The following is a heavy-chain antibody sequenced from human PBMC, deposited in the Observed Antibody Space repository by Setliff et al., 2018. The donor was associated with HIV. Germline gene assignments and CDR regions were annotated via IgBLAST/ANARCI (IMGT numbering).Heavy chain of an antibody. D-gene: IGHD3-22*01. J-gene: IGHJ3*02. CDR1: EFTNFW. Sequence: GGSLRLSCSASEFTNFWMAWVRQAPGKGLEWVANIDQHGGERYYTDSVRGRFTISRDNAKNSLYLQMNSLRGEDTALYYCTRDLGYDSFDIWGQGTMVTVSS. V-gene: IGHV3-7*01. CDR2: IDQHGGER. CDR3: TRDLGYDSFDI.